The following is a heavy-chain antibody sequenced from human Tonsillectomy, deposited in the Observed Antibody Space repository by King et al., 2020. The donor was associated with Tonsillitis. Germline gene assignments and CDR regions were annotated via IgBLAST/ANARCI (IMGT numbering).Heavy chain of an antibody. V-gene: IGHV3-23*04. CDR1: GFTFSSYA. CDR2: ISGSGGST. Sequence: VQLVESGGGLVQPGGSLRLSCAASGFTFSSYAMSWVRQAPGKGLEWVSAISGSGGSTYYADSVRGRFTISRDNSKNTLYLQMNSLRAEDTAVYYCAKTAARISTVQGVPDYYYYGMDVWGQGATVIVSS. D-gene: IGHD3-10*01. CDR3: AKTAARISTVQGVPDYYYYGMDV. J-gene: IGHJ6*02.